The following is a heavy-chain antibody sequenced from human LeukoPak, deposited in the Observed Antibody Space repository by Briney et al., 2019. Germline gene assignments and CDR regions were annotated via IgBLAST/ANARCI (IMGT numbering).Heavy chain of an antibody. Sequence: SETLSLTCTVSGGSISSYYWSWIRQPPGKGLEWIGYIYYSGSTNYNPSLKSRVTISVDTSKNQFSLKLSPVTAADTAVYYCARHGPDYGDYVPYYFDYWGQGTLVTVSS. CDR2: IYYSGST. V-gene: IGHV4-59*08. J-gene: IGHJ4*02. CDR1: GGSISSYY. CDR3: ARHGPDYGDYVPYYFDY. D-gene: IGHD4-17*01.